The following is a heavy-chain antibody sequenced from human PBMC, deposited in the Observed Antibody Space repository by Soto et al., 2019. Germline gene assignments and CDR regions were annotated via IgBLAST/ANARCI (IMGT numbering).Heavy chain of an antibody. V-gene: IGHV1-69*06. CDR1: GYRYSVYA. J-gene: IGHJ6*02. CDR3: ARGRDPHLHYYGLDV. Sequence: QGQLVQSGAEVKNPGSSVMVSCTASGYRYSVYAIHWVRQAPGQGLEWMGRLIPIYDTANYAQQFQGRVMRTPDNSTNTVSMERSSLKAEDPAVNYSARGRDPHLHYYGLDVWGQRTKASV. CDR2: LIPIYDTA.